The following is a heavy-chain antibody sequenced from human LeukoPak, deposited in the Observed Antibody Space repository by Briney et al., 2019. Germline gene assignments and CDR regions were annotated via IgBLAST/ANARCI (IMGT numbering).Heavy chain of an antibody. V-gene: IGHV3-30*02. CDR3: AKDGIVVVPAPYYFDY. CDR1: GFTFSSYG. D-gene: IGHD2-2*01. Sequence: GGSLRLSCAASGFTFSSYGMHWVRQAPGKGLEWVAFIRYDGSNKYYADSVKGRFTISRDNSKNTLYLQMNSLRAEDTAVYYCAKDGIVVVPAPYYFDYRGQGTLVTVSS. J-gene: IGHJ4*02. CDR2: IRYDGSNK.